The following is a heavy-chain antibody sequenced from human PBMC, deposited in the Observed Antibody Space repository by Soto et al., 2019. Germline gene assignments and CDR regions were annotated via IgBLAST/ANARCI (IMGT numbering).Heavy chain of an antibody. D-gene: IGHD3-22*01. CDR3: ARATYYSDTGGSPPLDY. CDR2: IYYSGSA. Sequence: PSETLSLTCTVSGGSIRSSDYYWTWIRQPPGKGLEWIGYIYYSGSANYNPSLKSRVTISVDTSRNQFSLKLNSVTAADTAVYFCARATYYSDTGGSPPLDYWGQGTLVTXSS. V-gene: IGHV4-30-4*01. J-gene: IGHJ4*02. CDR1: GGSIRSSDYY.